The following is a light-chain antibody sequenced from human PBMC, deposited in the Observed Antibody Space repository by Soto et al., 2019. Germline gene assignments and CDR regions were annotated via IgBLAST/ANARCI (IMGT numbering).Light chain of an antibody. J-gene: IGKJ1*01. V-gene: IGKV3-15*01. CDR1: QSVRSN. CDR2: GAS. Sequence: ETVMTQSPATLPVSPGERATLSCRASQSVRSNLAWYQQKPGQAPRLLIYGASTRATGVPARFSGSGSGTEFTLTINSLQSEDFAIDYCQEYDNWPLWTFGQGTKVEVK. CDR3: QEYDNWPLWT.